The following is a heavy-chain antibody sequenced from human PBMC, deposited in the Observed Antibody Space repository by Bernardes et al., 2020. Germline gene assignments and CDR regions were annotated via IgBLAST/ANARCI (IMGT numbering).Heavy chain of an antibody. CDR1: GGSVSSGSYY. V-gene: IGHV4-61*01. J-gene: IGHJ3*02. CDR3: AARKGGFDAFDI. CDR2: IYYSGST. Sequence: SETLSLTCTVSGGSVSSGSYYWSWLLQPPGKGLEWIGYIYYSGSTNYNPSLKSRVTISVDTSKNQFSLKLSSVTAADTAVYYCAARKGGFDAFDIWGQGTMVTVSS.